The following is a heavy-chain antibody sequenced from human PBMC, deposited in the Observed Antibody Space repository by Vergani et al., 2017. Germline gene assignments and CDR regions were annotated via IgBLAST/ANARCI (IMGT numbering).Heavy chain of an antibody. CDR2: INHSGST. Sequence: QVQLQQWGAGLLKPSETLSLTCAVYGGSFSGYYWSWIRQPPGKGLEWVGEINHSGSTNYNPSLKSRVTISVDTSKNQFPLKLSSVTAADTAVYYCARGGRQWLGRTYFDYWGQGTLVTVSS. J-gene: IGHJ4*02. V-gene: IGHV4-34*01. CDR3: ARGGRQWLGRTYFDY. D-gene: IGHD6-19*01. CDR1: GGSFSGYY.